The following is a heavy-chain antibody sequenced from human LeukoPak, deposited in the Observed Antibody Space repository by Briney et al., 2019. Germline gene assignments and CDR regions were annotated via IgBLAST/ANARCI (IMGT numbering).Heavy chain of an antibody. Sequence: GGSLRLSCAASGFTFDDYAMHWVRQAPGKGLEWVSGISWNSGSIGYADSVKGRFTISRDNAKNSLYLQMNSLRAEDTALYYCAKDMRGDGYTYGMDVWGQGTTVTVSS. CDR3: AKDMRGDGYTYGMDV. CDR1: GFTFDDYA. V-gene: IGHV3-9*01. CDR2: ISWNSGSI. J-gene: IGHJ6*02. D-gene: IGHD5-18*01.